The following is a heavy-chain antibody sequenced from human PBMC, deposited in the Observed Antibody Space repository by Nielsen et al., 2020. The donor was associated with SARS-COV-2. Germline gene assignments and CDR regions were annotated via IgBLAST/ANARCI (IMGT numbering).Heavy chain of an antibody. J-gene: IGHJ6*02. V-gene: IGHV1-18*01. CDR2: ISAYNGNT. CDR1: GYTFTSYG. D-gene: IGHD3-10*01. CDR3: ARDSDGSGSYFLLGYGMDV. Sequence: ASVKVSCKASGYTFTSYGISWVRQAPGQGLEWMGWISAYNGNTNYAQKLQGRVTMTTDTSTSTAYMELRSLRSDDTAVYYCARDSDGSGSYFLLGYGMDVWGQGTTVTVSS.